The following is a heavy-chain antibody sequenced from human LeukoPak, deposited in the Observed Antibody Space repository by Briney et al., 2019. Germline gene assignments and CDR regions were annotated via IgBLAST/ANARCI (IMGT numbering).Heavy chain of an antibody. CDR3: ARSRGVVPAAIDYYYYYMDV. Sequence: ASVKVSCKVSGYSLTDLSMHWVRQAPGKGLEWMGGFDPEDGDGETIYAQKFQGRVTITTDESTSTAYMELSSLRSEDTAVYYCARSRGVVPAAIDYYYYYMDVWGKGTTVTVSS. V-gene: IGHV1-24*01. CDR2: FDPEDGDGET. CDR1: GYSLTDLS. D-gene: IGHD2-2*01. J-gene: IGHJ6*03.